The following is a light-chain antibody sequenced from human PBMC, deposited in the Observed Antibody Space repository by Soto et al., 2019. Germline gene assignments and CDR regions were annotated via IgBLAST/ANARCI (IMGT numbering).Light chain of an antibody. Sequence: EIVLTQSPATLSLSPGQSATLSCRASQSVSIFLAWFQQKPGQAPRLLIYDASNRATGVPARFSGSGSGTDFTLTISSLEPEDFALYYCQQRSSWPPLFGQGTRLEIK. CDR1: QSVSIF. J-gene: IGKJ5*01. CDR3: QQRSSWPPL. CDR2: DAS. V-gene: IGKV3-11*01.